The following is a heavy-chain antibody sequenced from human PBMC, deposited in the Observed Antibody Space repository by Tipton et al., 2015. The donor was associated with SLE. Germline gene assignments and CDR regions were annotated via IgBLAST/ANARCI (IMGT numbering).Heavy chain of an antibody. CDR1: GGSISSKTYY. V-gene: IGHV4-39*01. CDR2: MYYSGNT. J-gene: IGHJ6*02. Sequence: TLSLTCTVSGGSISSKTYYWGWIRQPPGKGLEWIGSMYYSGNTYYNPSFKSRVTISVDTSKNQFSLKVSSVTAADTAVYYCAHGGYYYYGMDVWGQGTTVTVSS. D-gene: IGHD3-16*01. CDR3: AHGGYYYYGMDV.